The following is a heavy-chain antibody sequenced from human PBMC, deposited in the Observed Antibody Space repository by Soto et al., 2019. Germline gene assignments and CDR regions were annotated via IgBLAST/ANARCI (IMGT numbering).Heavy chain of an antibody. Sequence: ASVKVSCKASGGTFSSYAISWVRQAPGQGLEWMGGIIPIFGTANYAQKLQGRVTMTTDTSTSTAYMELRSLRSDDTAVYYCARMAVAGPHTNWGQGTLVTVSS. D-gene: IGHD6-19*01. CDR2: IIPIFGTA. V-gene: IGHV1-69*05. CDR3: ARMAVAGPHTN. CDR1: GGTFSSYA. J-gene: IGHJ4*02.